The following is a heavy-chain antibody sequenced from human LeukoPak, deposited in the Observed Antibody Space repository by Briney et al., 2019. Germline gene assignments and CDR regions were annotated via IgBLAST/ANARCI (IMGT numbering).Heavy chain of an antibody. CDR1: GFTFDDYA. D-gene: IGHD3-10*01. CDR3: ARPNMVRGVDDAFDI. Sequence: GGSLRLSCAASGFTFDDYAIHWVRQAPGRGLEWVSLISGDGSSTYCADSVKGRFTISRDNSKNSLYLQMNSLRTEDTALYYCARPNMVRGVDDAFDIWGQGTMVTVSS. V-gene: IGHV3-43*02. J-gene: IGHJ3*02. CDR2: ISGDGSST.